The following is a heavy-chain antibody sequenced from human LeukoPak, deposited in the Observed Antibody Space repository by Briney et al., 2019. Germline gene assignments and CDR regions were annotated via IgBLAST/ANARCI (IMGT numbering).Heavy chain of an antibody. J-gene: IGHJ4*02. Sequence: GGSLRLPCAASGFTVSSNYMSWVRQAPGKGLEWVSVIYSGGSTYYADSVKGRFTISRDNSKNTLYLQMNSLRAEDTAVYYCARVVSSGLRHRGDYFDYWGQGTLVTVSS. CDR1: GFTVSSNY. V-gene: IGHV3-53*01. CDR2: IYSGGST. CDR3: ARVVSSGLRHRGDYFDY. D-gene: IGHD3-22*01.